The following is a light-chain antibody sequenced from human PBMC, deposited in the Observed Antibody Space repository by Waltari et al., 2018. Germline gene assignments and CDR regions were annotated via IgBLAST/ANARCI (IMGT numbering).Light chain of an antibody. CDR1: QAISNF. Sequence: DIQMTQSPSSLSASVGDRVTIPCRASQAISNFLAWYQQRPGKVPKLLIYSASTLESGVPSRFSGSASGTDFTLTISSLQPEDVATYYCQKYNSAPHTFGQGTKVEI. V-gene: IGKV1-27*01. CDR2: SAS. CDR3: QKYNSAPHT. J-gene: IGKJ2*01.